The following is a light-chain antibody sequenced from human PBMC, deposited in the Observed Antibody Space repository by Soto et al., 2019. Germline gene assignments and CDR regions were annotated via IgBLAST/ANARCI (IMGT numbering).Light chain of an antibody. CDR2: YNN. J-gene: IGLJ2*01. Sequence: QSVLTQPPSVSAAPGQKVTISCSGSSSNIGINYVSSYQQVPGTAPKLLIYYNNKRPSGIPDRFSGSKSGTSATLGITGLQTGEEADYYCGTWDSSLSAGVFGGGTKLTVL. V-gene: IGLV1-51*01. CDR3: GTWDSSLSAGV. CDR1: SSNIGINY.